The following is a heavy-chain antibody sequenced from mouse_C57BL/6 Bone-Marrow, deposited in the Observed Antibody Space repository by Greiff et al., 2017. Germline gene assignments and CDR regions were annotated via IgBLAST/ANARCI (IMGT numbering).Heavy chain of an antibody. V-gene: IGHV5-9-1*02. CDR1: GFTFSSYA. J-gene: IGHJ1*03. Sequence: EVKLVESGEGLVKPGGSLTLSCAASGFTFSSYAMSWVRQTPEKRLEWVAYISSGGDYIYYADTVKGRFTISRDNARNTLYLQMSSLKSEDTAMYYCTRPYYGSSYWYFDVWGTGTTVTVSS. CDR2: ISSGGDYI. CDR3: TRPYYGSSYWYFDV. D-gene: IGHD1-1*01.